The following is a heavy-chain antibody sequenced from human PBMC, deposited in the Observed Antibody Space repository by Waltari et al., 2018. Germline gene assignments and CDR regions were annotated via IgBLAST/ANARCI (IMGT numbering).Heavy chain of an antibody. CDR3: AREGESWSGSYQWRGD. CDR2: ISSSSSYI. D-gene: IGHD1-26*01. Sequence: EVQLVESGGGLVKPGGSLRLSCAASGFTFSSYSMNWVRQAPGKGLEWVSSISSSSSYIYYADSVKGRFTISRDNAKNSLYLQMNSLRAEDTAVYYCAREGESWSGSYQWRGDWGQGTLVTVSS. V-gene: IGHV3-21*01. CDR1: GFTFSSYS. J-gene: IGHJ4*02.